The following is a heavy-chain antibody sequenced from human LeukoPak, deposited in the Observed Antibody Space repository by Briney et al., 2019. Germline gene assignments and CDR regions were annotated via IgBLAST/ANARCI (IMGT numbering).Heavy chain of an antibody. V-gene: IGHV1-2*06. CDR2: INPNSGGT. CDR1: GYTFTGYY. CDR3: ARLRGSYYRAFDY. D-gene: IGHD1-26*01. Sequence: ASVKVSCKASGYTFTGYYMHWVRQAPGQGLEWMGRINPNSGGTNYAQKFQGSVTMTRDTSISTAYMELSRLRSDDTAVYYCARLRGSYYRAFDYWGQGTLVTVSS. J-gene: IGHJ4*02.